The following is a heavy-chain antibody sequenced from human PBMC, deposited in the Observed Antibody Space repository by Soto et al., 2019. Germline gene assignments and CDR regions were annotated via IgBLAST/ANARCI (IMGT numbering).Heavy chain of an antibody. CDR1: GFTFSSYS. V-gene: IGHV3-48*01. Sequence: EVQLVESGGGLVQPGGSLRLSCAASGFTFSSYSMNWVRQAPGKGLEWVSYISSSSSTIYYADSVKGRFTISRDNAKNSLYLQMNSLRAEDTAVYYCARGESRGTTFSDYWGQGTLVTVSS. J-gene: IGHJ4*02. D-gene: IGHD1-7*01. CDR2: ISSSSSTI. CDR3: ARGESRGTTFSDY.